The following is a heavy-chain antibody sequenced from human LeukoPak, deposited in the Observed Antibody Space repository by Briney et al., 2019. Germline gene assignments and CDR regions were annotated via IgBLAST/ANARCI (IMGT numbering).Heavy chain of an antibody. J-gene: IGHJ3*02. CDR3: ARDESGDAFDI. V-gene: IGHV1-18*01. CDR1: GYTFTTYG. Sequence: ASVKVSCKTSGYTFTTYGITWVRQAPGQGLEWMGWISTYNGNTNYAQMLQGRVTMTTDTSTSTAYMELRSLRSDDTAVYYCARDESGDAFDIWGQGTMVTVSS. CDR2: ISTYNGNT. D-gene: IGHD3-3*01.